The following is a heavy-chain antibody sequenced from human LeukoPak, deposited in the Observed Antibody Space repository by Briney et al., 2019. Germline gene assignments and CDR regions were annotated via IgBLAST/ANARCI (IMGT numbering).Heavy chain of an antibody. V-gene: IGHV5-51*01. CDR2: IYPGDSDT. Sequence: GESLKISCKGSGYSFTSYWIGWVRQMPGKGLEWMGIIYPGDSDTKYSPSFQGQVTISADKSINTAYLQWSSLKASDTAMYYCARHVIGSLYDFWSSSHFDSWGQGTLVTVSS. D-gene: IGHD3-3*01. J-gene: IGHJ4*02. CDR1: GYSFTSYW. CDR3: ARHVIGSLYDFWSSSHFDS.